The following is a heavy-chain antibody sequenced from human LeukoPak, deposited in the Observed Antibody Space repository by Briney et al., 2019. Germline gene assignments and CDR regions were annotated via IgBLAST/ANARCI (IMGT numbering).Heavy chain of an antibody. CDR1: GFAISANF. CDR2: MYAGGST. Sequence: GGSLRLSCAASGFAISANFMSWVRQAPGKGLEWVSVMYAGGSTYYADSVKGRFTISRDKSKNTLYLQMNSLRADDTAVYYCARGSPPRRNYDSRGYYSYYFDYWGQGTLVTVSS. V-gene: IGHV3-53*01. D-gene: IGHD3-22*01. CDR3: ARGSPPRRNYDSRGYYSYYFDY. J-gene: IGHJ4*02.